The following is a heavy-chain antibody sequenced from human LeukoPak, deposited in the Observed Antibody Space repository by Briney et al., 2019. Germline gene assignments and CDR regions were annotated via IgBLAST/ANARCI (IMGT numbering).Heavy chain of an antibody. CDR2: IWYDGSNK. CDR1: GFTFSSYG. D-gene: IGHD3-10*01. V-gene: IGHV3-33*01. Sequence: GGSLRLSCAAPGFTFSSYGMHWVRQAPGKGLEGVAVIWYDGSNKYYADSVKGRFTISRDNSKNTLYLQMNSLRAEDTAVYYCARGVTTRFDYWGQGILVTVSS. CDR3: ARGVTTRFDY. J-gene: IGHJ4*02.